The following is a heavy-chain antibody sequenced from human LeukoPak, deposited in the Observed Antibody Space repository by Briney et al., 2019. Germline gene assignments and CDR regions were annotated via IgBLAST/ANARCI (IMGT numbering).Heavy chain of an antibody. CDR1: GFTFSSHW. Sequence: GGSLRLSCAASGFTFSSHWMHWVRQAPGKGLVWVSRINSDGSSISYADSVKGRFTISRDTSKNTLYLQMNSLRAEDTALYFCAKKAQYDGHYPLDYWGQGTLVTVSA. CDR3: AKKAQYDGHYPLDY. CDR2: INSDGSSI. V-gene: IGHV3-74*01. J-gene: IGHJ4*02. D-gene: IGHD4/OR15-4a*01.